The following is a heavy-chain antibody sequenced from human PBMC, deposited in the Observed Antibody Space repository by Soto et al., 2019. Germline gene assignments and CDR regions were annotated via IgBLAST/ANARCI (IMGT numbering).Heavy chain of an antibody. CDR3: ASGRIRDSPIDY. V-gene: IGHV4-34*01. CDR1: GGSFSDYY. J-gene: IGHJ4*02. D-gene: IGHD3-22*01. Sequence: PSDTLSLTCAVYGGSFSDYYWSWIRQPPGKGLEWIGEINHSGSTNYNPSLKSRVTISVDTSKNQFSLKLSSVTAADTAVYYCASGRIRDSPIDYWGQGTLVTVSS. CDR2: INHSGST.